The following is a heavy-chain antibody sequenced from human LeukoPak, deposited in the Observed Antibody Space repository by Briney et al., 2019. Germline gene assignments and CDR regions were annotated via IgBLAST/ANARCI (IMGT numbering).Heavy chain of an antibody. D-gene: IGHD2-15*01. CDR2: ITSSSSTI. CDR1: GFTFSSYS. J-gene: IGHJ4*02. V-gene: IGHV3-48*04. Sequence: GGSLRLSCAASGFTFSSYSMNWVRQAPGKGLEWISYITSSSSTIYYADSVKGRFTVSRDNAKNSLYLQMNSLRAEDTAMFYCARVGMGTYSGDHWGQGTLVTVSP. CDR3: ARVGMGTYSGDH.